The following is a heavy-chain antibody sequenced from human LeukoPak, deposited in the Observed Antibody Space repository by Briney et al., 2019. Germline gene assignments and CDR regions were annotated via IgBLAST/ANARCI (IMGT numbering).Heavy chain of an antibody. J-gene: IGHJ3*02. D-gene: IGHD3-3*01. CDR3: ARAGTIFGVVTRTDAFDI. CDR1: GYTFTGYY. Sequence: ASVKVSCKASGYTFTGYYMHWVRQAPGQGLEWMGWINPNSGGTNYAQKFQGRVTMTRDTSISTAYMELSRLRSEDTAVYYCARAGTIFGVVTRTDAFDIWGQGTMVTVSS. CDR2: INPNSGGT. V-gene: IGHV1-2*02.